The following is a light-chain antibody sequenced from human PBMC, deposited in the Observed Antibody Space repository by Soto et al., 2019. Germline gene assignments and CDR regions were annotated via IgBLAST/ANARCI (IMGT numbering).Light chain of an antibody. Sequence: EIVMTQSPATLSVSPGERATLSCRASQSVSSSLAWYQHKPGQAPRFLIYGASTRATGIPDRFSGSGSGTDFTLTISRLEPEDFAVYYCQQYATSPTTFGQGTKVDIK. CDR2: GAS. J-gene: IGKJ1*01. CDR1: QSVSSS. V-gene: IGKV3-20*01. CDR3: QQYATSPTT.